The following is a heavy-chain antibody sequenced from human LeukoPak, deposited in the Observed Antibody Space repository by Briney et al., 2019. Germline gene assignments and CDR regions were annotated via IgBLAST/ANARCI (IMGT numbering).Heavy chain of an antibody. CDR1: GFTFSSYG. Sequence: GGSLRLSCAASGFTFSSYGMHWVRQAPGKGLEWVAVISYDGSNKYYADSVKGRFTISRDNSKNTLNLQMNSLRAEDTAVYYCAKRVGPTGQRDPLFDYWGQGTLVIVSS. J-gene: IGHJ4*02. CDR2: ISYDGSNK. CDR3: AKRVGPTGQRDPLFDY. D-gene: IGHD1-26*01. V-gene: IGHV3-30*18.